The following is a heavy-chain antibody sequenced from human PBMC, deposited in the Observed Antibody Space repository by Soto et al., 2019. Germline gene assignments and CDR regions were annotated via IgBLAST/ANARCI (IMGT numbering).Heavy chain of an antibody. CDR1: NPC. CDR2: IKSKTDGGTT. CDR3: TTESYGSGFY. Sequence: NPCGSRVIKAPGKGLEWVGRIKSKTDGGTTDYAAPVKGRFTISRDDSKNTLYLQMNSLKTEDTAVYYCTTESYGSGFYWGQGTLVTVSS. D-gene: IGHD3-10*01. V-gene: IGHV3-15*01. J-gene: IGHJ4*02.